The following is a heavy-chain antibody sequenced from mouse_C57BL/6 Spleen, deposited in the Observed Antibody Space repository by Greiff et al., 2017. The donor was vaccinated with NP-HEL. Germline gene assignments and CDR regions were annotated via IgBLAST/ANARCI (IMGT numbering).Heavy chain of an antibody. D-gene: IGHD1-1*01. CDR2: IYPGDGDT. Sequence: QVQLKESGAELVKPGASVKISCKASGYAFSSYWMNWVKQRPGKGLEWIGQIYPGDGDTNYNGKFKGKATLTADKSSSTAYMQLSSLTSEDSAVYFGARRGVGEGGFAYWGQGTLVTVSA. V-gene: IGHV1-80*01. J-gene: IGHJ3*01. CDR3: ARRGVGEGGFAY. CDR1: GYAFSSYW.